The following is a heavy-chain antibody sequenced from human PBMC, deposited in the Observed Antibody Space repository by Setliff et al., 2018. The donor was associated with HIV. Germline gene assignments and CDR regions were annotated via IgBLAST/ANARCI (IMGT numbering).Heavy chain of an antibody. Sequence: ASVKVSCKASGYTFTDYYIDWVQPAPGGGLEWVGRVDPQDGETKYAEKFRDRVTITADTSIDTAYMELSRLRSEDTALYCCATLGYDVDYWGQGTLVTVSS. V-gene: IGHV1-69-2*01. D-gene: IGHD2-2*01. CDR2: VDPQDGET. CDR3: ATLGYDVDY. CDR1: GYTFTDYY. J-gene: IGHJ4*02.